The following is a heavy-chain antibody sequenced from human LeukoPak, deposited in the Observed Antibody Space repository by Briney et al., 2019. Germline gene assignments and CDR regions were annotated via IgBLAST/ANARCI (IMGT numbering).Heavy chain of an antibody. J-gene: IGHJ4*02. CDR1: GGSISNYY. D-gene: IGHD2-8*02. CDR2: IYSSGST. CDR3: ARIRPGLVEPYYFDY. Sequence: SETLSLTCTVSGGSISNYYWSWIRQPAGKGLEWIGHIYSSGSTNYNPSLKSRVTMSVDTSKNQFSLKLSSVTAADTAVYFCARIRPGLVEPYYFDYWGQGTLLTVSS. V-gene: IGHV4-4*07.